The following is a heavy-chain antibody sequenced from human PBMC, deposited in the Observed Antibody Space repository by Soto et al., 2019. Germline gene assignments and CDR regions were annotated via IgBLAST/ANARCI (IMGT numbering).Heavy chain of an antibody. CDR3: ARFKLGEDY. D-gene: IGHD3-16*01. Sequence: QLVQSGAEVKKPGSSVKVSCKASGGTFTNYTITWVRQAPGQGLEWMGRLIPILGLANYAQSFRGRVTITADKATTTAYMELGSLRSEDTAMYYCARFKLGEDYWGQGTLVTVSS. J-gene: IGHJ4*02. V-gene: IGHV1-69*02. CDR2: LIPILGLA. CDR1: GGTFTNYT.